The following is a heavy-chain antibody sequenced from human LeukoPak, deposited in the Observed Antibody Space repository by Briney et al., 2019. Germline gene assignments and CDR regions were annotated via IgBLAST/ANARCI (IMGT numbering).Heavy chain of an antibody. CDR1: GASISSNDQY. CDR3: ATYGGVRGLSFDY. D-gene: IGHD3-10*01. V-gene: IGHV4-31*03. Sequence: PSQTLSLTCTVSGASISSNDQYWSWIRQHPGKGLEWIGYTHHTGNTYYNPSLKSRLTISVDTYRNQFYLKLSSVTAADTAVYYCATYGGVRGLSFDYWGQGTLVTVSS. CDR2: THHTGNT. J-gene: IGHJ4*02.